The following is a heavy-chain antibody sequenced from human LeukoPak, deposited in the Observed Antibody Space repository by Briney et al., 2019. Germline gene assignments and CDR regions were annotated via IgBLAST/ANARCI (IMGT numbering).Heavy chain of an antibody. Sequence: SETLSLTCTVSGGSISNTNYWAWIRQPPGKGLEWIGSIYYSGSTYYNPSLKSRVTISVDTSKNQFSLKLSSVTAADTAVYYCAYSSAYCGGDCPGADAFDIWGQGTMVTVSS. J-gene: IGHJ3*02. CDR1: GGSISNTNY. CDR3: AYSSAYCGGDCPGADAFDI. CDR2: IYYSGST. V-gene: IGHV4-39*01. D-gene: IGHD2-21*01.